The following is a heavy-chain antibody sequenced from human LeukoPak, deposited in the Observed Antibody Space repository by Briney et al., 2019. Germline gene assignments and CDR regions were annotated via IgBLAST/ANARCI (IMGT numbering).Heavy chain of an antibody. J-gene: IGHJ2*01. CDR3: ARDRGSPPIGWYFDL. D-gene: IGHD3-10*01. Sequence: SETLSLTCTVSGGSISSGSYYWSWIRQPAGKGLEWIGRIYTSGSTNYNPSLKSRVTISVDTSKNQFSLKLSSVTAADTAVYYCARDRGSPPIGWYFDLWGRGTLVTVSS. V-gene: IGHV4-61*02. CDR2: IYTSGST. CDR1: GGSISSGSYY.